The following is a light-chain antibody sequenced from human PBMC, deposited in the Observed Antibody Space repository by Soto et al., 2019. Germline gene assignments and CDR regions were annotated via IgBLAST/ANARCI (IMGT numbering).Light chain of an antibody. CDR1: SSHIGSAY. CDR2: RNN. Sequence: QSVLTQPPSASGTPGQTVTISCSGSSSHIGSAYIYWYQYLPGTAPKLLIYRNNQRPSGVPDRFSASKSGTSASLAISGLRSEDEADYYCAAWDDNLVVFGGGTKVTV. CDR3: AAWDDNLVV. V-gene: IGLV1-47*01. J-gene: IGLJ2*01.